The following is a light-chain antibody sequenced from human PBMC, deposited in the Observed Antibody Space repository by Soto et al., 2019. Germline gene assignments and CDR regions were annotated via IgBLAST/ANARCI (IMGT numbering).Light chain of an antibody. CDR3: SSYAGRYTFV. V-gene: IGLV2-11*01. CDR2: DVS. J-gene: IGLJ1*01. CDR1: SSDVGGYNY. Sequence: QSVLTQPRSVSGSPGQSVTISCTGTSSDVGGYNYVSWYQQHPGKAPKLMIYDVSKRPSGVPDRFSGSKSGNTASLTISGLQAEDEADYYCSSYAGRYTFVFGTETKLTVL.